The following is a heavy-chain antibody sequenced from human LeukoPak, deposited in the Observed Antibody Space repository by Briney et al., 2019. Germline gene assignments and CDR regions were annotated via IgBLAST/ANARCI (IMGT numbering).Heavy chain of an antibody. CDR1: GFTFNNYA. CDR2: ISGGGETT. J-gene: IGHJ4*02. Sequence: PGGSLRLSCAASGFTFNNYAMNWVRQAPGKGLEWVSPISGGGETTYYADSAKGRFTISRDNSQNTLYLQMNSLRAEDTAVYYCARAPSTAVTTYRIDSWGQGTLVTVSS. D-gene: IGHD4-17*01. V-gene: IGHV3-23*01. CDR3: ARAPSTAVTTYRIDS.